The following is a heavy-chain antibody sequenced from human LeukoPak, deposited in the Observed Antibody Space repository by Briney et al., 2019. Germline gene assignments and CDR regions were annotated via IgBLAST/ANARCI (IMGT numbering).Heavy chain of an antibody. V-gene: IGHV3-53*01. D-gene: IGHD3-22*01. Sequence: GGSLRLSCTVSGFTVSSNSMSWVRQAPGKGLEWVSFIYSDNTHYSDSVKGRFTISRDNSKNTLYLQMNSLRAEDTAVYYCAAAGSSGYSEVLAFDIWGQGTMVTVSS. CDR2: IYSDNT. CDR3: AAAGSSGYSEVLAFDI. CDR1: GFTVSSNS. J-gene: IGHJ3*02.